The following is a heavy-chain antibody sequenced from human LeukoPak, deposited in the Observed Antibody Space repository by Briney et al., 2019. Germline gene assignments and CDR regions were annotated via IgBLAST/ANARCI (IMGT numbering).Heavy chain of an antibody. J-gene: IGHJ4*02. V-gene: IGHV3-33*01. CDR1: GFTFSSYG. D-gene: IGHD3-22*01. Sequence: PGGPLRLSCAASGFTFSSYGMHWVRQAPGKGLEWVAVIWYDGSNKYYADSVKGRFTISRDNSKNTLYLQMNSLRAEDTAVYYCARGGDSSGHYYYWGQGTLVTVSS. CDR2: IWYDGSNK. CDR3: ARGGDSSGHYYY.